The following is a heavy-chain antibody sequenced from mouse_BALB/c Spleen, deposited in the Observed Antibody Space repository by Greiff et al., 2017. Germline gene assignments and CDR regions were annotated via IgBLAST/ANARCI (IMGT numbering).Heavy chain of an antibody. CDR1: GYTFTSYW. Sequence: VQLQQSGTVLARPGASVKMSCKASGYTFTSYWMHWVKQRPGQGLEWIGAIYPGNSDTSYNQKFKGKAKLTAVTSTSTAYMELCSLTNEDSAVYYCTTYGNYGYYAMDYWGQGTSVTVSS. CDR2: IYPGNSDT. V-gene: IGHV1-5*01. J-gene: IGHJ4*01. CDR3: TTYGNYGYYAMDY. D-gene: IGHD2-1*01.